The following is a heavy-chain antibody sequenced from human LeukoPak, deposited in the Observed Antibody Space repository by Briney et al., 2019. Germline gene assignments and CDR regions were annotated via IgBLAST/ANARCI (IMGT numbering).Heavy chain of an antibody. CDR2: ISGSGSST. Sequence: GGSLRLSCAASGFTFRSSTMNWGRQGPRTGLGWVSVISGSGSSTYYADSVKGRFTISRDNSKNTLYLQMNSLRAEDTAVYYCAELGITMIGGVWGKGTTVTISS. CDR3: AELGITMIGGV. CDR1: GFTFRSST. J-gene: IGHJ6*04. D-gene: IGHD3-10*02. V-gene: IGHV3-23*01.